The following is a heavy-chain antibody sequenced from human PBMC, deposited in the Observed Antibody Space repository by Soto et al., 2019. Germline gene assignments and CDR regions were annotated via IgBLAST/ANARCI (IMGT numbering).Heavy chain of an antibody. CDR1: GGSFSGYY. D-gene: IGHD6-13*01. Sequence: PSETLSLTCAVYGGSFSGYYWSWIRQPPGKGLEWIGEINHSGSTNHNPSLKSRVTISVDTSKNQFSLKLSSVTAADTAVYYCARYIAAAGFRYYYYGMDVWGQGTTVTAP. V-gene: IGHV4-34*01. CDR2: INHSGST. CDR3: ARYIAAAGFRYYYYGMDV. J-gene: IGHJ6*02.